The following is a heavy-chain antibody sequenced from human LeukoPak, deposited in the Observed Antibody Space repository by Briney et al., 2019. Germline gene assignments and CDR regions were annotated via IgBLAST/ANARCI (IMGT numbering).Heavy chain of an antibody. V-gene: IGHV1-69*05. J-gene: IGHJ4*02. CDR1: GGTFSSDA. D-gene: IGHD6-13*01. Sequence: ASVKVSCKXSGGTFSSDAISWVRQAPGQGLEWMGRIIPIFGTANYAQKFQGRVTITTDESTSTAYMELSSLRSEDTAVYYCARDGGSSSFGYWGQGTLVTVSS. CDR2: IIPIFGTA. CDR3: ARDGGSSSFGY.